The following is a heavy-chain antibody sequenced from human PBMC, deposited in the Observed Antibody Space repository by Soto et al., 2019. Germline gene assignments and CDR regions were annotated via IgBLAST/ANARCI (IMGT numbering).Heavy chain of an antibody. Sequence: GGSLRLSCVVSEFTFSMYWMHWVRQVPGQSPFWVSLISDDGTTTNYADSVRGRFTISRDSSKNTLYLQMNNLKPDDTAIYYCTRGPRVDSPGTGAHWGQGT. CDR3: TRGPRVDSPGTGAH. J-gene: IGHJ4*02. CDR1: EFTFSMYW. V-gene: IGHV3-74*01. D-gene: IGHD1-26*01. CDR2: ISDDGTTT.